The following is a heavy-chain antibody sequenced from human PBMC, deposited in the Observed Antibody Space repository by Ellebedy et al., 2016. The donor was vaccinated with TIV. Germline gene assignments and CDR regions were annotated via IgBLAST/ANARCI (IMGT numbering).Heavy chain of an antibody. CDR3: ARTYIAGYPSDY. CDR1: GGSFSGYY. D-gene: IGHD6-13*01. Sequence: SETLSLXCAVYGGSFSGYYWSWIRQPPGKGLEWIGEINHSGSTNYNPSLKSRVTISVDTSKNQFSLKLSSVTAADTAVYYCARTYIAGYPSDYWGQGTLVTVSS. J-gene: IGHJ4*02. V-gene: IGHV4-34*01. CDR2: INHSGST.